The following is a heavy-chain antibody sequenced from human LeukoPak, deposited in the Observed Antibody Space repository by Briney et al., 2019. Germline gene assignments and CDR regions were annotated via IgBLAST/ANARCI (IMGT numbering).Heavy chain of an antibody. D-gene: IGHD5-18*01. V-gene: IGHV4-31*03. CDR2: IYYSGST. Sequence: SETLSLTCTVSGGSISSGGYYWSWIRQHPGKGLEWIGYIYYSGSTYYNPSLKSRVTISVDTSKNQFSLKLSSVTAADSAVYYCARSGSTDRLHGYSYGSFTDWFDPWGQGTLVTVSS. CDR1: GGSISSGGYY. J-gene: IGHJ5*02. CDR3: ARSGSTDRLHGYSYGSFTDWFDP.